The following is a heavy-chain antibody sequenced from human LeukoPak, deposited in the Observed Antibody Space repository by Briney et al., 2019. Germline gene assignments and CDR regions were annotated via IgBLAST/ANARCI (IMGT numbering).Heavy chain of an antibody. D-gene: IGHD6-19*01. CDR2: ISGSGGST. V-gene: IGHV3-23*01. Sequence: HSGGSLRLSCAASGFTFSNAWMSWVRQAPGKGLEWVSAISGSGGSTYYADSVKGRFTISRDNSKNTLYLQMNSLRAEDTAVYYCANNLRAVAGLFDYWGQGTLVTVSS. CDR3: ANNLRAVAGLFDY. CDR1: GFTFSNAW. J-gene: IGHJ4*02.